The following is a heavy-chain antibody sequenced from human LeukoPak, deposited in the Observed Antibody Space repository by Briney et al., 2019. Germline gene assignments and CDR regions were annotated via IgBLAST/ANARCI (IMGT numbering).Heavy chain of an antibody. CDR2: ISSSSTTI. V-gene: IGHV3-48*01. J-gene: IGHJ5*02. CDR1: GFTFSTYS. CDR3: ARGIAVAGKDGWFDP. D-gene: IGHD6-19*01. Sequence: GGSLRLSCAVSGFTFSTYSMNWVRQAPGKGLEWISYISSSSTTIYYADSVKGRFTISRDNSKNTLYLQMNSLRAEDTAVYYCARGIAVAGKDGWFDPWGQGTLVTVSS.